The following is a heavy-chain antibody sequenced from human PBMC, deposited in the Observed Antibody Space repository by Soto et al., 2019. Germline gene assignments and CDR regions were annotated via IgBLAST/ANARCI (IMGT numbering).Heavy chain of an antibody. D-gene: IGHD5-12*01. CDR2: IYYSGST. V-gene: IGHV4-59*01. Sequence: SETLSLTCTVSGGSISSYYWSWIRQPPGKGLEWIGYIYYSGSTNYNPSLKSRATISVDTSKNQFSLKLSSVTAADTAVYYCARAGDRDGYNSIAFDIWGQGTMVTVSS. CDR1: GGSISSYY. J-gene: IGHJ3*02. CDR3: ARAGDRDGYNSIAFDI.